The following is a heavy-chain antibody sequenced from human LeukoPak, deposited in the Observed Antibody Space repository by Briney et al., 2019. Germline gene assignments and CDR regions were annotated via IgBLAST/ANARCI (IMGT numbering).Heavy chain of an antibody. CDR3: ARGLYYYDSSDLNY. CDR1: GGSFSSYD. V-gene: IGHV1-8*02. J-gene: IGHJ4*02. Sequence: ASVKVSCKASGGSFSSYDINWVRQATGQGLEWMGWMNPNSGNTGYAQKFQGRVTMTRNTSISTAYMELSSLRSEDTAVYYCARGLYYYDSSDLNYWGQGTLVTVSS. D-gene: IGHD3-22*01. CDR2: MNPNSGNT.